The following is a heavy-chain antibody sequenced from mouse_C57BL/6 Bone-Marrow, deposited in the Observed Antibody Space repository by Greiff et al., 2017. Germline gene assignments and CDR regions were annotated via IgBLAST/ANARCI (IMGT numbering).Heavy chain of an antibody. CDR3: ARGGLPPFAY. J-gene: IGHJ3*01. D-gene: IGHD2-2*01. CDR1: GFTFSDYG. V-gene: IGHV5-15*01. Sequence: EVQRVESGGGLVQPGGSLKLSCAASGFTFSDYGMAWVRQAPRKGPEWVAFISNLAYSIYYADTVTGRFTISRENAKNTLYLEMSSLRSEDTAMYYCARGGLPPFAYWGQGTLVTVSA. CDR2: ISNLAYSI.